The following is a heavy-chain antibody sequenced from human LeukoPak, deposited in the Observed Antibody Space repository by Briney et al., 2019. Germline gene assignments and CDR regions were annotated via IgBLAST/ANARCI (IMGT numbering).Heavy chain of an antibody. CDR2: ISYDGTNK. Sequence: GGSLRLSCPASGFTFSSYGMHWVRQAPGKGLEWVAVISYDGTNKYYADSVKGRFTISRDNSKNTLYLQMNSLRAEDTTVYYCAKEGTGFYYYYGLDVWGQGTTVTVSS. CDR3: AKEGTGFYYYYGLDV. J-gene: IGHJ6*02. V-gene: IGHV3-30*18. D-gene: IGHD7-27*01. CDR1: GFTFSSYG.